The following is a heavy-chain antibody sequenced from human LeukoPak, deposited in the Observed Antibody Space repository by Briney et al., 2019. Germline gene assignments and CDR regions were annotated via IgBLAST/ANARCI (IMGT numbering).Heavy chain of an antibody. V-gene: IGHV1-8*02. CDR1: GYTFTSYY. Sequence: VASVKVSCKASGYTFTSYYMHWVRQATGQGLEWMGWMNPNSGNTGYAQKFQGRVTMTRNTSISTAYMELSSLRSEDTAVYYCARGPSQLLWNGSWFDPWGQGTLVTVSS. J-gene: IGHJ5*02. CDR3: ARGPSQLLWNGSWFDP. D-gene: IGHD2-2*01. CDR2: MNPNSGNT.